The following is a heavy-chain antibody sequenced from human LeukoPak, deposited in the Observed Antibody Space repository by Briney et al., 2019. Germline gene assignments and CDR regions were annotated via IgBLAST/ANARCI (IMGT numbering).Heavy chain of an antibody. CDR1: GFTFSSYW. D-gene: IGHD2-8*02. J-gene: IGHJ4*02. V-gene: IGHV3-74*01. CDR3: ATYRQVLLPFES. CDR2: INSDGSST. Sequence: GGSLRLSCAASGFTFSSYWMHWVRQAPGKGLVWVSRINSDGSSTSYADSVKGRFTISRDNSKSTLSLQVNSLRAEDTAIYYCATYRQVLLPFESWGQGTLVTVSS.